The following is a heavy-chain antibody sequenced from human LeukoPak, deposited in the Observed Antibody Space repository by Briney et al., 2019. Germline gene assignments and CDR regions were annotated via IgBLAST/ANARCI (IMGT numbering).Heavy chain of an antibody. CDR1: GYSFTSYR. J-gene: IGHJ4*02. CDR3: ARQRRSSGWPNDY. CDR2: IYPDDSDT. V-gene: IGHV5-51*01. D-gene: IGHD6-19*01. Sequence: GESLKISCKGSGYSFTSYRIAWVRQMPGKGLEWMGIIYPDDSDTRYSPSFQGRVTITADKSISTAYLQWSSLKASDNAMYYCARQRRSSGWPNDYWGQGTLVTVSS.